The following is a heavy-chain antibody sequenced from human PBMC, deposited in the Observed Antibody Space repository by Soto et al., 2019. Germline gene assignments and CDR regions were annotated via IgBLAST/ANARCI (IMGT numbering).Heavy chain of an antibody. V-gene: IGHV3-64D*06. Sequence: GGSLRLSCAASGFTFSSYVMHWVRQAPGKGLEYVSAISSNGGSTYYADSVKGRFTISRDNSKNTLYLQMSSLRAEDTAVYYCVKRLGYCSSTSCTRGWFDPWGQGALVTVSS. CDR2: ISSNGGST. CDR1: GFTFSSYV. D-gene: IGHD2-2*01. CDR3: VKRLGYCSSTSCTRGWFDP. J-gene: IGHJ5*02.